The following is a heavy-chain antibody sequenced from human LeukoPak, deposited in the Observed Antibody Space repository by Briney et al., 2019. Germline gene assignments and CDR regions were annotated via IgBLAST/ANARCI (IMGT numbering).Heavy chain of an antibody. CDR3: AREGGYDSSGYNNY. Sequence: SETLSLTCAVSGGSISSYYWSWIRQPAGKGLEWIGRIYTSGSTNYNPSLKSRVTMSVDTSKNQFSLKLSSVTAADTAVYYCAREGGYDSSGYNNYWGQGTLVTVSS. V-gene: IGHV4-4*07. CDR2: IYTSGST. CDR1: GGSISSYY. J-gene: IGHJ4*02. D-gene: IGHD3-22*01.